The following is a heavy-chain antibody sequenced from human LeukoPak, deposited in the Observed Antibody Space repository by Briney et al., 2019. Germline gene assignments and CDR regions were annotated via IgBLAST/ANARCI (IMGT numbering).Heavy chain of an antibody. Sequence: PSETLSLTCTVSGASISKDYWAWIRQPPGKGLEWIGYVTHSDFNKANGDITNYNPSLESRVTTSRDTPKNQFSLKLSSMTAADTAIYYCVRASVDTDGAFDVWGQGTVVTVSS. D-gene: IGHD2-8*02. CDR3: VRASVDTDGAFDV. CDR1: GASISKDY. CDR2: VTHSDFNKANGDIT. V-gene: IGHV4-59*01. J-gene: IGHJ3*01.